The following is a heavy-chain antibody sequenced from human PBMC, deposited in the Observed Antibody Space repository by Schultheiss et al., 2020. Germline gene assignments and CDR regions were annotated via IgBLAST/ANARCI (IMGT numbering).Heavy chain of an antibody. CDR1: GGSISSGGYY. CDR2: IYYSGTT. D-gene: IGHD4-17*01. V-gene: IGHV4-61*08. CDR3: ARRVYGDSPYFDY. J-gene: IGHJ4*02. Sequence: SETLSLTCTVSGGSISSGGYYWSWIRQPPGKGLEWIGYIYYSGTTNYNPSLKSRVTISVDTSKNQFSLKLSSVTAADTAVYYCARRVYGDSPYFDYWGQGTLVTVSS.